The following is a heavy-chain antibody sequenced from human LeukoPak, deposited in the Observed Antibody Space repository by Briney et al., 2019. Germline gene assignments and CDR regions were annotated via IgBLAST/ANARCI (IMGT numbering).Heavy chain of an antibody. CDR2: ISAYNGNT. V-gene: IGHV1-18*01. CDR1: GYTFTSYG. D-gene: IGHD5-18*01. CDR3: VRNGYSYGSGWFDP. Sequence: GASVKVSCKASGYTFTSYGISWVRQAPGQGLEWMGWISAYNGNTNYAQKLQGRVTMTTDTSTSTAYMELRSLRSDDTAVYYCVRNGYSYGSGWFDPWGQGTLVTVSS. J-gene: IGHJ5*02.